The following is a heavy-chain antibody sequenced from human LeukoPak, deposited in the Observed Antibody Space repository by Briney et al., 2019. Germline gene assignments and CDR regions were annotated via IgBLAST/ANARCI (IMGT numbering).Heavy chain of an antibody. J-gene: IGHJ5*01. Sequence: SQTLSLTCAISGDSVSNKNTAWNWIRQPPSRGLEWLGRTYYRSKWYNDYSASVKSRITINPDTSKNQFSLQLNSVTPEDTAVYYCARAVAGTEGWFNSWGQGTLVTVSS. V-gene: IGHV6-1*01. D-gene: IGHD1-1*01. CDR3: ARAVAGTEGWFNS. CDR2: TYYRSKWYN. CDR1: GDSVSNKNTA.